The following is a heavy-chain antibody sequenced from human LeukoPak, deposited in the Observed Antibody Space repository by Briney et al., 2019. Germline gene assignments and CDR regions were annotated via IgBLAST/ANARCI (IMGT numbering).Heavy chain of an antibody. CDR1: GYSFTGYY. V-gene: IGHV1-2*02. Sequence: ASVKVSCKASGYSFTGYYIHWVRRAPGQGLEWMGWINPNSGDTYYAQKFQGRVTMARDTSINTAYMDVRRLTSDDTAVYYCARGTPVAATGPLMNYWGQGTLVTVSS. CDR3: ARGTPVAATGPLMNY. J-gene: IGHJ4*02. CDR2: INPNSGDT. D-gene: IGHD5-12*01.